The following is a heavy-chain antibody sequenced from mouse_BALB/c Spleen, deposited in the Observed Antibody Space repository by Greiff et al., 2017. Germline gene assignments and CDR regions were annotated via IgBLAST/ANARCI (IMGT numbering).Heavy chain of an antibody. D-gene: IGHD4-1*02. V-gene: IGHV1-54*01. CDR1: GYAFTNYL. Sequence: VQLQQSGAELVRPGTSVKVSCKASGYAFTNYLIEWVKQRPGQGLEWIGVINPGSGGTNYNEKFKGKATLTADKSSSTAYMQLSSLTSDDSAVYFCARSSTGTDYFDYWGQGTTLTVSS. CDR3: ARSSTGTDYFDY. CDR2: INPGSGGT. J-gene: IGHJ2*01.